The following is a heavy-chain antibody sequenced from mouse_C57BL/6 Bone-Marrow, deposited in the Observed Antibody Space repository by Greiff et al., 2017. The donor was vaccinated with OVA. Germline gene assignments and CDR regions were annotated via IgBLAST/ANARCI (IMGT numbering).Heavy chain of an antibody. J-gene: IGHJ4*01. CDR2: IDPETGGT. D-gene: IGHD2-5*01. Sequence: VQLQESGAELVRPGASVTLSCKASGYTFTDYEMHWVKQTPVHGLEWIGAIDPETGGTAYNQKFKGKAILTADNSSSTAYMELLSLTSEDSAVYYCTRCYSNYYAMDYWGQGTSVTVSS. CDR3: TRCYSNYYAMDY. V-gene: IGHV1-15*01. CDR1: GYTFTDYE.